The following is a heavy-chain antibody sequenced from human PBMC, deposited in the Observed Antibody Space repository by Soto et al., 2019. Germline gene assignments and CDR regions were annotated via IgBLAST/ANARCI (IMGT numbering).Heavy chain of an antibody. Sequence: SETLSLTCTVSGGSIGSFYWNWIRQPPGKGLEWIAYLYYRGNSDYNPSLKSRVSISVDTSKNQFSLKLSPVTAADTAVYYCARGSVLSSGYLEDGFDIWGQGRMVTVSS. V-gene: IGHV4-59*01. CDR1: GGSIGSFY. CDR3: ARGSVLSSGYLEDGFDI. CDR2: LYYRGNS. J-gene: IGHJ3*02. D-gene: IGHD3-22*01.